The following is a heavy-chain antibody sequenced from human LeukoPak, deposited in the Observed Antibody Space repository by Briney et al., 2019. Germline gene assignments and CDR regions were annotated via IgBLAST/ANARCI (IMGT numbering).Heavy chain of an antibody. CDR2: IYTSGST. D-gene: IGHD1-26*01. CDR1: GGSISSYY. V-gene: IGHV4-4*07. Sequence: SETLSLTCTVSGGSISSYYWSWIRQPAGKGLEWIGRIYTSGSTNYNPSLKSRVTMSVDTSKNQFSLKLSSVTAADTAVYYCARDLKVGATRYYYYYCGMDVWGQGTTVTVSS. CDR3: ARDLKVGATRYYYYYCGMDV. J-gene: IGHJ6*02.